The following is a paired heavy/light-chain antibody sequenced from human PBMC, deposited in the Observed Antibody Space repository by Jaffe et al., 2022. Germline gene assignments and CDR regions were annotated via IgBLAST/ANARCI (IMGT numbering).Light chain of an antibody. J-gene: IGKJ3*01. CDR3: QQYGDSPIT. Sequence: EIVLTQSPGTLSLSPGERATLSCRASQSVKRSYLAWYQQRPGQAPRLLIYGASSRATGIPDRFTGSESGTDFTLTISRLEPEDFAVYYCQQYGDSPITFGPGTKVEIK. CDR2: GAS. V-gene: IGKV3-20*01. CDR1: QSVKRSY.
Heavy chain of an antibody. Sequence: QVQLVESGGGVVQPGRSLRLSCEASGVTFSSYGMHWVRQAPGKGLEWVASISYHGSSTDYAGSVKGRFTISRDNSKNTLYLQLNSLRAEDTAVYYCAQDPSHFWSAWSGAYLDYWGQGTLVTVSS. CDR3: AQDPSHFWSAWSGAYLDY. CDR2: ISYHGSST. V-gene: IGHV3-30*18. J-gene: IGHJ4*02. CDR1: GVTFSSYG. D-gene: IGHD3-3*02.